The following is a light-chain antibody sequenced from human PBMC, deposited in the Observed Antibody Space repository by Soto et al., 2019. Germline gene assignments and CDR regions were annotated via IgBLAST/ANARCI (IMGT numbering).Light chain of an antibody. CDR3: HQFGISPYT. CDR2: VAS. J-gene: IGKJ2*01. V-gene: IGKV3-20*01. CDR1: QSVSSAY. Sequence: EIVLTQSPGTLSLSPGERATLSCRASQSVSSAYILWFQQKPGQAPRLLIYVASYRAAGIPDRFGGSGSGTDFTLTISRLEPEDFAVYYCHQFGISPYTFGQGTKLEIK.